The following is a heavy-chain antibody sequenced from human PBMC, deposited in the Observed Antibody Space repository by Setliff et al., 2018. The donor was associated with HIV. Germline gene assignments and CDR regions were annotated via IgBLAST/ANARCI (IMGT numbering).Heavy chain of an antibody. V-gene: IGHV3-33*03. CDR1: GFTFSSYG. Sequence: PGGSLRLSCAASGFTFSSYGIHWVRQVPGKGLEWVAIIWTDGGKKYYAESVKGRFTISRDNSKKTVYLQMHSLRAEDTAVYYCAKADRGYGRNWFDPWGQGTLVTVSS. J-gene: IGHJ5*02. CDR2: IWTDGGKK. CDR3: AKADRGYGRNWFDP. D-gene: IGHD4-17*01.